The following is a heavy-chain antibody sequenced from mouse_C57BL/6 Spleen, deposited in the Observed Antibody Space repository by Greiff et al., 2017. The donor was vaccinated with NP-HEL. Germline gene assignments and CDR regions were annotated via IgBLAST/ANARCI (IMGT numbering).Heavy chain of an antibody. V-gene: IGHV1-61*01. CDR3: VIYSNYRYYYAMDY. Sequence: QVQLQQSGAELVRPGSSVKLSCKASGYTFTSYWMDWVKQRPGQGLEWIGNIYPSDSETHYNQKFKDKATLTVDKSSSTAYMQLSSLTSEDSAVYYCVIYSNYRYYYAMDYWGQGTSVTVSS. J-gene: IGHJ4*01. CDR2: IYPSDSET. CDR1: GYTFTSYW. D-gene: IGHD2-5*01.